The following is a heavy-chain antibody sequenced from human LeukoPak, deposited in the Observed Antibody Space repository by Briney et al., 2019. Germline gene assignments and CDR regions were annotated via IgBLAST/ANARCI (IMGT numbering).Heavy chain of an antibody. J-gene: IGHJ4*02. CDR1: GFTFSSYG. D-gene: IGHD3-3*01. CDR3: AIDFWLVLTVDDY. CDR2: IRYDGSNK. Sequence: GGSLRLSCAASGFTFSSYGMHWVRQAPGKGLEWVAFIRYDGSNKYYADSVKGRFTISRDNSENTLSLQMNSLRADDTAVYYCAIDFWLVLTVDDYWGQGTLVTVSS. V-gene: IGHV3-30*02.